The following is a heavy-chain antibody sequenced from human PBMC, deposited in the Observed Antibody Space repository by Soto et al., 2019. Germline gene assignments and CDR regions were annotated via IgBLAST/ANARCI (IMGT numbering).Heavy chain of an antibody. CDR3: ARGKGMITFGGVIVISWFDP. CDR1: GGSFSGYY. Sequence: SETLSLTCAVYGGSFSGYYWSWIRQPPGKGLEWIGEINHSGSTNYNPSPKSRVTISVDTSKNQFSLKLSSVTAADTAVYYCARGKGMITFGGVIVISWFDPWGQGTLVTAPQ. CDR2: INHSGST. D-gene: IGHD3-16*02. V-gene: IGHV4-34*01. J-gene: IGHJ5*02.